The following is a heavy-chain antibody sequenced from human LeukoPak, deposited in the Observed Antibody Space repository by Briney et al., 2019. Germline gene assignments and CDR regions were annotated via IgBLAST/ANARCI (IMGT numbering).Heavy chain of an antibody. CDR1: GFSLSTNGMC. V-gene: IGHV2-70*11. D-gene: IGHD2-15*01. CDR2: IDWDDDK. J-gene: IGHJ4*02. Sequence: SGPALVKPTQTLTLTCTFSGFSLSTNGMCVSWIRQPPGKALEWLARIDWDDDKYYSASLKTRLTISRDTSKNQVVLTMTNMDPVDTARYYCARRYCSGGSCYSKYDYFDYWGQGTLVTVSS. CDR3: ARRYCSGGSCYSKYDYFDY.